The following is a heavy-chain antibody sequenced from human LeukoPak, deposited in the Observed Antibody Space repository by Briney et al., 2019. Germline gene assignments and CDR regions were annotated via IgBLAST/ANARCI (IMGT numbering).Heavy chain of an antibody. CDR2: MNPNSGNT. CDR3: AWSAPSSDWYPDF. V-gene: IGHV1-8*01. D-gene: IGHD6-19*01. CDR1: GYTLTSYD. J-gene: IGHJ4*02. Sequence: PRASVKVSCKASGYTLTSYDINWVRQATGQGLEWMGWMNPNSGNTGYAQKFQGRVTITRDTSATIAYMELSSLKSEDTAVYYCAWSAPSSDWYPDFWGQGTLVTVSS.